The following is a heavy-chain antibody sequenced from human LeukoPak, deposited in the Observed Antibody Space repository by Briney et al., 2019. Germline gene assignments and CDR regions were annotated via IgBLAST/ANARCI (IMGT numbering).Heavy chain of an antibody. V-gene: IGHV4-34*01. Sequence: SETLSLTCAVYGGSSSGYYWSWIRQPPGKGLEWIGEINHSGSTNYNPSLKSRVTISVDTSKNQFSLTLSSVTAADTAVYYCARPYGDYGMWYFDYWGQGTLVTVSS. CDR3: ARPYGDYGMWYFDY. CDR1: GGSSSGYY. D-gene: IGHD4-17*01. CDR2: INHSGST. J-gene: IGHJ4*02.